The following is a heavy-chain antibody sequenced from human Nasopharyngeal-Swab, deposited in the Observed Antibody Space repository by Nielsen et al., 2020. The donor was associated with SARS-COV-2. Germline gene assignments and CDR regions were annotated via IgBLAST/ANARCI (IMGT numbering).Heavy chain of an antibody. CDR3: ARRNDFGGPHQYFFEY. CDR1: GIIFNNYA. D-gene: IGHD3-3*01. CDR2: ISVSGGDI. V-gene: IGHV3-21*05. J-gene: IGHJ4*02. Sequence: GVSLRLSCAASGIIFNNYAINRVRQAPGNRLEWVSHISVSGGDIHYGDSVKGLFTISRDTAKKSVYLQMHSLRAEDTAVYYCARRNDFGGPHQYFFEYWGQGTLVTVSS.